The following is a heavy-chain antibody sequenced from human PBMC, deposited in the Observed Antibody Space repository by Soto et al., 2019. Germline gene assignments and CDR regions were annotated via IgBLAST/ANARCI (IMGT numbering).Heavy chain of an antibody. CDR2: VSHDGRKT. CDR3: ARDLRQGASGATVYGMDV. J-gene: IGHJ6*02. V-gene: IGHV3-30*03. CDR1: GFIFSNNG. Sequence: QVQLVESGGGEVQPGTSLRLSCIASGFIFSNNGMHWVRQAPGKGLEWVALVSHDGRKTFYADSGKGRLTIYRDNSKNTVYLPMNNLRPEDTAVYRCARDLRQGASGATVYGMDVWGQGTTVTVSS. D-gene: IGHD7-27*01.